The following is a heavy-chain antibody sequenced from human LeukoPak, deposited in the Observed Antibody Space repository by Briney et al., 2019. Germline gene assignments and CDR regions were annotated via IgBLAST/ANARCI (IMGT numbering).Heavy chain of an antibody. CDR2: IWYDGSNK. V-gene: IGHV3-33*08. Sequence: PGGSLRLSCAASGFTVSSNYMSWVRQAPGKGLEWVAVIWYDGSNKYFADSVKGRFTISRDNSKNTLYLQMNSLRAEDMAVYYCARDRRDGYNPSYYFDSWGQGTLVTVSS. CDR3: ARDRRDGYNPSYYFDS. D-gene: IGHD5-24*01. CDR1: GFTVSSNY. J-gene: IGHJ4*02.